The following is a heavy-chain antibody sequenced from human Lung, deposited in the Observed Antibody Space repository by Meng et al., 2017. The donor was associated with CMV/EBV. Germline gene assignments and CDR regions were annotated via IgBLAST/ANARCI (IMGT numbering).Heavy chain of an antibody. CDR3: ARGRVSAAYDAFDI. CDR1: GFTFSTYV. J-gene: IGHJ3*02. D-gene: IGHD2-2*01. CDR2: ISGSSRGT. Sequence: GGSLRLXCAATGFTFSTYVMTWVRQAPGKGLEWVSSISGSSRGTYFADSVKGRFTTSRDNSKKMLYVQMNSLRVDDTAIYYCARGRVSAAYDAFDIWGQGTM. V-gene: IGHV3-23*01.